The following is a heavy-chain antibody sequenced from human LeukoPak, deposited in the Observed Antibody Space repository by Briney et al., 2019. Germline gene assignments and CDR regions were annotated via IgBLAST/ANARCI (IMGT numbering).Heavy chain of an antibody. V-gene: IGHV3-7*01. Sequence: GGSLRLSCAASGFTFSSYWMSWVRQAPGKGLEWVANIKQDGSEKYYVDSVKGRFTISRDNAKNSLYLQMNSLRAEDMAVYYCARDDGSGWGIFDYWGQGTLVTVSS. J-gene: IGHJ4*02. CDR1: GFTFSSYW. CDR3: ARDDGSGWGIFDY. D-gene: IGHD6-19*01. CDR2: IKQDGSEK.